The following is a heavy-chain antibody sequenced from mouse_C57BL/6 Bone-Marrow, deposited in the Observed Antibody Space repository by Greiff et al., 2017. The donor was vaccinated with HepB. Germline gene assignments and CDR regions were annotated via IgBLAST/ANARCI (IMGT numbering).Heavy chain of an antibody. D-gene: IGHD1-1*01. CDR1: GYAFSSYW. V-gene: IGHV1-80*01. J-gene: IGHJ1*03. CDR3: ARYYSSSHWYFDV. CDR2: IYPGDGDT. Sequence: VQLQQSGAELVKPGASVKISCKASGYAFSSYWMNWVKQRPGKGLEWIGQIYPGDGDTNYNGKFKGKATLTADKSSSTAYMQLSSLTSEDSAVYFCARYYSSSHWYFDVWGTGTTVTVSS.